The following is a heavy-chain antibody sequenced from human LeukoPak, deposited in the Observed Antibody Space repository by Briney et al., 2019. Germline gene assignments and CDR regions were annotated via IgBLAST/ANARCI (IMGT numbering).Heavy chain of an antibody. V-gene: IGHV3-33*01. Sequence: GGSLRLSCAASGFTFSSYGMHWVRQAPGKGLEWVAVIWYDGSNKYCADSVKGRFTISRDNSKNTLYLQVNSLRAEDTAVYYCARARNDYDSSGFSALDLWGQGTLVTVSS. CDR1: GFTFSSYG. CDR2: IWYDGSNK. CDR3: ARARNDYDSSGFSALDL. D-gene: IGHD3-22*01. J-gene: IGHJ5*02.